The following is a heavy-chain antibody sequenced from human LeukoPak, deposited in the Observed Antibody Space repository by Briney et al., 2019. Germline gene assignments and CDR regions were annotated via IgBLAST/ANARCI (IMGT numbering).Heavy chain of an antibody. V-gene: IGHV3-48*02. CDR1: GFTFSSYG. CDR3: ARDWLGYCSSTSCYAYYFDY. Sequence: GRSLRLSCAASGFTFSSYGMHWVRQAPGKGLEWVSYISSSSSTIYYADSVKGRFTISRDNAKNSLYLQMNSLRDEDTAVYYCARDWLGYCSSTSCYAYYFDYWGQGTLVTVSS. CDR2: ISSSSSTI. D-gene: IGHD2-2*01. J-gene: IGHJ4*02.